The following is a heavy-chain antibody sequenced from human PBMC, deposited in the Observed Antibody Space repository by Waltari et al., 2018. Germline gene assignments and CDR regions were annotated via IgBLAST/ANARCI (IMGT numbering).Heavy chain of an antibody. D-gene: IGHD6-13*01. CDR2: IYYSGST. J-gene: IGHJ6*02. V-gene: IGHV4-59*11. CDR1: GGSISSHY. Sequence: QVQLQESGPGLVKPSETLSLTCTVSGGSISSHYWSWIRQPPGKGLEWIGYIYYSGSTNYNPSLKSRVTRSVDTSKNQFSLKLSSVTAADTAVYYCARDGVAAAGTGAFYYYGMDVWGQGTTVTVSS. CDR3: ARDGVAAAGTGAFYYYGMDV.